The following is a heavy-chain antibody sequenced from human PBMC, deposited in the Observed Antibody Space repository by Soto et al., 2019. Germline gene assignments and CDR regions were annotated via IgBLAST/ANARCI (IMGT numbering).Heavy chain of an antibody. CDR3: ARGPGIAAASMGGDFDY. Sequence: PGGSLRLSCAASGFTFSSYGMHWVRQAPGKGLEWVAVISYDGSNKYYADSVKGRFTISRDNSKNTLYLQMNSLRAEDTAVYYCARGPGIAAASMGGDFDYWGQGTLVTVSS. CDR2: ISYDGSNK. D-gene: IGHD6-13*01. V-gene: IGHV3-30*03. J-gene: IGHJ4*02. CDR1: GFTFSSYG.